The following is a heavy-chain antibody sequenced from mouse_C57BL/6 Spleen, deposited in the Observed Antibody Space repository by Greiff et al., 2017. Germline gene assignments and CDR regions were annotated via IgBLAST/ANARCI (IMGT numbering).Heavy chain of an antibody. CDR3: ARSDTTVDWYLDV. V-gene: IGHV1-64*01. D-gene: IGHD1-1*01. J-gene: IGHJ1*03. CDR1: GYTFTSYW. Sequence: QVQLKQPGAELVKPGASVKLSCKASGYTFTSYWMHWVKQRPGQGLEGIGMIHPNSGSTNYNEKFKSKATLTVDKSSSTAYMQLSSLTSEDSAVYYCARSDTTVDWYLDVWGTGTTVTVSS. CDR2: IHPNSGST.